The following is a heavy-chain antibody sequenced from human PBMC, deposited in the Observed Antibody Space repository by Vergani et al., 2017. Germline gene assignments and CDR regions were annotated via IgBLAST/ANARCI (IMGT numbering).Heavy chain of an antibody. J-gene: IGHJ4*02. CDR1: GGSLSSGDYY. CDR3: ARVMRDGDYFYY. V-gene: IGHV4-31*03. CDR2: IYFSGST. Sequence: QVQLQESGPGLVKPSQTLSLPCPVSGGSLSSGDYYWSWIRQHPGKGLGWIWYIYFSGSTYYNPSRKSRVTLSVDTCKNQFSLTLNSVTDAATAVYYCARVMRDGDYFYYWGQGTLVTVSS. D-gene: IGHD4-17*01.